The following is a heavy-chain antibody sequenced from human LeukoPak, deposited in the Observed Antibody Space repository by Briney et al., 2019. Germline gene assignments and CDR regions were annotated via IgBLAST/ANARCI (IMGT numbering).Heavy chain of an antibody. CDR1: GGTFSSYA. J-gene: IGHJ4*02. Sequence: ASVKVSCKASGGTFSSYAISWVRQAPGQGLEWMGRIIPILGIANYAQKFQGRVTITADKSTSTAYMELSSLRSEDTAVYYCATHPPTNYYILTGYYTDYWGQGTLVTISS. CDR2: IIPILGIA. D-gene: IGHD3-9*01. V-gene: IGHV1-69*04. CDR3: ATHPPTNYYILTGYYTDY.